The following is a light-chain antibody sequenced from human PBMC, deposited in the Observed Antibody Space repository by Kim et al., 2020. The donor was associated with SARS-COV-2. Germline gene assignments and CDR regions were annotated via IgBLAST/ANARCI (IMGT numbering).Light chain of an antibody. Sequence: ASVGDRVSITCRASQGIRNDLGWYQQTPGKAPNLLIYAASNLQSGVPSRFSGSGSGTDFTLTISSLQPEDFATYYCLQDYTYPRTFGQGTKVDIK. V-gene: IGKV1-6*01. CDR1: QGIRND. J-gene: IGKJ1*01. CDR3: LQDYTYPRT. CDR2: AAS.